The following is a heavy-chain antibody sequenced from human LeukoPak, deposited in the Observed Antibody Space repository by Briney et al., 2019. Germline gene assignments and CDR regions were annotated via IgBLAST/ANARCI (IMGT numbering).Heavy chain of an antibody. CDR2: IVPIFGTT. D-gene: IGHD3-22*01. CDR3: AMLGSGYYYDC. CDR1: GGTFSSYA. J-gene: IGHJ4*02. V-gene: IGHV1-69*13. Sequence: GASVKVSCKASGGTFSSYAISWVRQAPGQGLEWMGGIVPIFGTTNYAQKFQGRVTITADESTSTAYMELSSLRSEDTAVYYCAMLGSGYYYDCWGQGTLVTVSS.